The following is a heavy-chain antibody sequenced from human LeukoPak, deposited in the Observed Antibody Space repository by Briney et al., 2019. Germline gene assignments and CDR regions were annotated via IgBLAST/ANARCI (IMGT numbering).Heavy chain of an antibody. V-gene: IGHV3-73*01. D-gene: IGHD2-21*02. CDR2: IRNKTNNYAT. Sequence: PGGSLRLSCAASGFTFSGSAMHWVRQASGKGLEWVGRIRNKTNNYATSYAASVKGRFTISRDDSKNTAYLQMNSLKTEDTAVYYCLTCGGDCYSYYWGQGTLLTVSS. J-gene: IGHJ4*02. CDR3: LTCGGDCYSYY. CDR1: GFTFSGSA.